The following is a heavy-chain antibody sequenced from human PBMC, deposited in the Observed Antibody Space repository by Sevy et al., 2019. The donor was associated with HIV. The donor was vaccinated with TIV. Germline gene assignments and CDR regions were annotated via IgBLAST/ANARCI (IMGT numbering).Heavy chain of an antibody. CDR1: GGSFSSYY. CDR3: ARGTNYGSARGIDV. CDR2: MNHSGST. J-gene: IGHJ6*02. V-gene: IGHV4-34*01. Sequence: SETLSLTCAVYGGSFSSYYWSWIRQPPGKGLEWVGEMNHSGSTKYNPSLKSRVTISVDKPKNHFSLKLSSVTAADTAVYYCARGTNYGSARGIDVWGQGTMVTVSS. D-gene: IGHD3-10*01.